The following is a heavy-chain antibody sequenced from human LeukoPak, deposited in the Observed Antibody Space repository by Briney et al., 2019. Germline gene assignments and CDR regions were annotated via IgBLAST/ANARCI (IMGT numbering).Heavy chain of an antibody. D-gene: IGHD5-12*01. CDR3: ARYRGYSGSDPY. Sequence: GGSLRLSCAASGFTFSSYEMNWVRQAPGKGLEWVSYISSSGSTIYYADSVKGRFTISRDNAKNSLYLQMNSLRAEDTAVYYCARYRGYSGSDPYWGQGTLVTVSS. V-gene: IGHV3-48*03. J-gene: IGHJ4*02. CDR2: ISSSGSTI. CDR1: GFTFSSYE.